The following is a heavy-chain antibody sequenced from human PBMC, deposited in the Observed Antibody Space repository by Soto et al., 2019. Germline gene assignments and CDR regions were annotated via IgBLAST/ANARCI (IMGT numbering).Heavy chain of an antibody. CDR2: IIPTLGTT. CDR3: ARDDATHCGDDCYRYFYYGMDV. V-gene: IGHV1-69*01. CDR1: GGSFSKFA. Sequence: QVQLVQSGTEVKTPGSSVKVSCKASGGSFSKFAINWVRQAPGQGLEWMGGIIPTLGTTDYAHKFQGRVTITADEATRTAYMELSGLRSEDTAVYYCARDDATHCGDDCYRYFYYGMDVWGKGPRSPSPQ. D-gene: IGHD2-21*02. J-gene: IGHJ6*01.